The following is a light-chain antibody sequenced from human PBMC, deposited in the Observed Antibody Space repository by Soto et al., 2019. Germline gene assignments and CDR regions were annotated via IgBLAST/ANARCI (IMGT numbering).Light chain of an antibody. CDR3: QQYGSSLIT. Sequence: EIVLTQSPGTLSLSPGERATLSCRASQSVSRSYLAWYQQKPGQAPRLLIYGASSRATDIPDRITGSGSGTDFTLTISRLEPEDFAVYYCQQYGSSLITSGHGTRLEIK. V-gene: IGKV3-20*01. CDR2: GAS. CDR1: QSVSRSY. J-gene: IGKJ5*01.